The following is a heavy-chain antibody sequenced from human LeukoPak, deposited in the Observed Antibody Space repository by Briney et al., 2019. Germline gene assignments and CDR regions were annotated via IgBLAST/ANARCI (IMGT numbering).Heavy chain of an antibody. D-gene: IGHD3-22*01. CDR3: ARTGDYYDSSGYDPGPFDY. V-gene: IGHV3-11*01. CDR1: GFTFSDYY. Sequence: GGSLRLSCAASGFTFSDYYMSWIRQAPGKGLEWVSYISSSGSTIYYADSVKGRFTISRDNAKNSLYLQMNSLRAEDTALYYCARTGDYYDSSGYDPGPFDYWGQGTLVTVSS. J-gene: IGHJ4*02. CDR2: ISSSGSTI.